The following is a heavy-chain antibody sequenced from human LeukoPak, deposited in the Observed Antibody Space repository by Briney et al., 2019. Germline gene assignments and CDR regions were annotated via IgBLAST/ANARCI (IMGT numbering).Heavy chain of an antibody. CDR1: GFNFSGYW. CDR2: IKSDGSTT. CDR3: ASSWSFTN. Sequence: GGSLRLSCAASGFNFSGYWMHWVRQAPGKGLVWVSRIKSDGSTTSYADSVKGRFTISRDNVKNTLYLRMNSLRAEDTAVYYCASSWSFTNWGQGTLVTVSS. V-gene: IGHV3-74*01. J-gene: IGHJ4*02. D-gene: IGHD6-13*01.